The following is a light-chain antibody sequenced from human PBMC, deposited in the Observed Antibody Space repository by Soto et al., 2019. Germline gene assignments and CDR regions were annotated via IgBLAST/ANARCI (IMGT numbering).Light chain of an antibody. Sequence: QSVLTQPPSASGTPGQRVTISCSGSSSNIGGNTVNWYQQLPGTAPKLLMYSNNQRPSGVPDRFSGSKSGTSASLALSGLQSEYEADYYCAAWDYSLNGDVFGTGTKLTVL. CDR1: SSNIGGNT. V-gene: IGLV1-44*01. J-gene: IGLJ1*01. CDR2: SNN. CDR3: AAWDYSLNGDV.